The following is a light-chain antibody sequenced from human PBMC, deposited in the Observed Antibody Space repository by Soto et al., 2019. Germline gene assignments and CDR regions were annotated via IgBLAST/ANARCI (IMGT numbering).Light chain of an antibody. J-gene: IGKJ1*01. CDR3: QQYGSSPSGR. Sequence: EFVLTQSPGTLSLSPGERATLSCRASQSFGSTSLAWYQQKPGQSPRLLIYGASSRATGIPDRFSGSGSGTDFTLTISRLEPEDFAVYYCQQYGSSPSGRFGQGTKVEI. CDR1: QSFGSTS. CDR2: GAS. V-gene: IGKV3-20*01.